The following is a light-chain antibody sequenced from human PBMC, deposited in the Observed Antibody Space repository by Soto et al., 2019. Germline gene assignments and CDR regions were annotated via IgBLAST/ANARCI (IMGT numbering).Light chain of an antibody. J-gene: IGLJ3*02. CDR1: SSNIGNNY. Sequence: QSVLTQPPSVSAAPGQKVTISCSGSSSNIGNNYVSWYQQLPGTAPKLLIYENNKRPSGIPDRFSGSKSGTSATLGITGLQTGDEADYYCGTWDSSLSAGWVFGGWTKLTVL. CDR3: GTWDSSLSAGWV. CDR2: ENN. V-gene: IGLV1-51*02.